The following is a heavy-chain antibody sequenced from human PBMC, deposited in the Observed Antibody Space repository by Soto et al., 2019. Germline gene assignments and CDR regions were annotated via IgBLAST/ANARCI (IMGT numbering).Heavy chain of an antibody. CDR1: GYTFRNFG. CDR3: ARENSYFDY. CDR2: ISAYNANA. J-gene: IGHJ4*01. V-gene: IGHV1-18*01. Sequence: QIQLLQSGAEVKKPGASVKVTCKASGYTFRNFGISWVRQATGQGLEWMGWISAYNANANYAQKFEGRLTMTADTYTSTAYMELRSLRSDDTAVYYCARENSYFDYLGQGTLVIVSS.